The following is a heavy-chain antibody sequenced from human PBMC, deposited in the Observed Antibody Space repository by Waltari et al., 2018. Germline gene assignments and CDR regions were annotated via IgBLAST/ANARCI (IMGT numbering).Heavy chain of an antibody. J-gene: IGHJ6*02. Sequence: EVQMVESGGGLVQPGGSLRLSCAASGFTFSNSWMDWVRQAPGRGLEWMANVKPDGREKKYVDSGKGRFTIPRDNTKNSLYLQMNSLRAEDTAVYYCSKSLDVWGPGTSVTVSS. CDR1: GFTFSNSW. CDR2: VKPDGREK. V-gene: IGHV3-7*01. CDR3: SKSLDV.